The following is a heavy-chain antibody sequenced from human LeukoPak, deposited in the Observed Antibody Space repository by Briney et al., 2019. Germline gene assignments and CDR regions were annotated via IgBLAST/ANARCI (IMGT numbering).Heavy chain of an antibody. D-gene: IGHD6-13*01. CDR2: IYYSGST. Sequence: PSETLSLTCTVSGGSISSYYWGWIRQPPGKGLEWIGSIYYSGSTYYNPSLKSRVTISEDTSKNQFSLKLSSVTAADTAVYYCARGASSRFEHWGQGTLVTVSS. CDR3: ARGASSRFEH. V-gene: IGHV4-39*07. CDR1: GGSISSYY. J-gene: IGHJ4*02.